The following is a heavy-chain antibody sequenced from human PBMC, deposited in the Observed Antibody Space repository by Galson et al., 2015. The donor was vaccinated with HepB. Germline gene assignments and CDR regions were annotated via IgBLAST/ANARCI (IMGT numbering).Heavy chain of an antibody. Sequence: SETLSLTCAVYGGSFSGYYWSWIRQPPGKGLEWIGEINHSGSTNYNPSLKSRVTISVDTSKNQFSLKLSSVTAADTAVYYCARGLGIVGAHNFDYWGQGTLVTVSS. CDR2: INHSGST. J-gene: IGHJ4*02. D-gene: IGHD1-26*01. V-gene: IGHV4-34*01. CDR3: ARGLGIVGAHNFDY. CDR1: GGSFSGYY.